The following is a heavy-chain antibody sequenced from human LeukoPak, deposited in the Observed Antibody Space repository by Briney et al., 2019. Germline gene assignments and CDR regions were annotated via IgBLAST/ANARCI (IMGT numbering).Heavy chain of an antibody. D-gene: IGHD3-22*01. Sequence: GAPVKVSCKASGYTFSSYTTSWVRQAPGQGLEWMGGIIPIFDTRNYAQKFQGRLTITADESTSTAYMELSSLRSEDTAVYYCARTYYYDSSGYYFDYWGQGTLVTVSS. V-gene: IGHV1-69*13. J-gene: IGHJ4*02. CDR2: IIPIFDTR. CDR1: GYTFSSYT. CDR3: ARTYYYDSSGYYFDY.